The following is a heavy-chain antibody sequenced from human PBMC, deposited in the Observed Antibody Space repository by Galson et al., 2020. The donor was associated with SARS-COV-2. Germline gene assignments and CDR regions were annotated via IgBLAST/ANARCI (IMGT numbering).Heavy chain of an antibody. Sequence: GGSLRLSCAASGFTFSSSGMHWVRQAPGKGLEWVALISYDGSYKYYADSLKDRFTISRDNSKNTLYLQMNSLRAEDTAVYFCAKDQLVSRFLEYLLYFEYWGQGTLVTVSS. V-gene: IGHV3-30*18. CDR2: ISYDGSYK. D-gene: IGHD3-3*01. CDR1: GFTFSSSG. CDR3: AKDQLVSRFLEYLLYFEY. J-gene: IGHJ4*02.